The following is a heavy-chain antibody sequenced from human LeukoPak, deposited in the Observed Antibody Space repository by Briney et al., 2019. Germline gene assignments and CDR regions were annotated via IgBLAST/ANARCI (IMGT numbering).Heavy chain of an antibody. D-gene: IGHD6-19*01. V-gene: IGHV4-59*01. J-gene: IGHJ4*02. CDR1: GGSISSYY. CDR2: IYYSGST. Sequence: SETLSLTCTVSGGSISSYYWSWIRQPPGKGLEWIGYIYYSGSTNYNPSPKSRVTISVDTSKNQFSLKLSSVTAADTAVYYCAVIPGYSSGWYEYWGQGTLVTVSS. CDR3: AVIPGYSSGWYEY.